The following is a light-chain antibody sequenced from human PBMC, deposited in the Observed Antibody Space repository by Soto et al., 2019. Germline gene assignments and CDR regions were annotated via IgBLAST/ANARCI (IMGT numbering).Light chain of an antibody. CDR2: GAS. CDR3: HQYNSYTWT. V-gene: IGKV3D-15*01. Sequence: EIVMTQSPATLSVSPGERTTLSRRASQSVSSNLAWYQQKPGQAPRLLIYGASSRATGIPDRFSASGSGTEFTLTISGLQPDDFATYYCHQYNSYTWTFGQGTKVDIK. J-gene: IGKJ1*01. CDR1: QSVSSN.